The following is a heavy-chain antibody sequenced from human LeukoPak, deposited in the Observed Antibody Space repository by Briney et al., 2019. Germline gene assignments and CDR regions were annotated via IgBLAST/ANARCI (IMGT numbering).Heavy chain of an antibody. V-gene: IGHV4-38-2*01. CDR2: IYHSGST. D-gene: IGHD2-15*01. Sequence: SETLSLTCAVSGYSISSGYYWGWIRQPPGKGLEWIGSIYHSGSTYYNPSLKSRVTISVDTSKNQFSLKVSPVTAADTAVYYCARQAIAATGNWFDPWGQGTLVTVSS. J-gene: IGHJ5*02. CDR1: GYSISSGYY. CDR3: ARQAIAATGNWFDP.